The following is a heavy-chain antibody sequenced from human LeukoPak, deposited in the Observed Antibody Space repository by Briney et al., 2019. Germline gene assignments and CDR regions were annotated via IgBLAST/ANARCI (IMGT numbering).Heavy chain of an antibody. CDR3: AKDPPSWGGYDLAVDFYY. CDR1: GFTFSSYA. D-gene: IGHD5-12*01. CDR2: ISGSGGST. V-gene: IGHV3-23*01. Sequence: GGTLRLSCAASGFTFSSYAMSWVRQPPGKGLEWVSAISGSGGSTYYADSVKGRFTISRDNSKNTLYLQMNSLRAEDTAVYYCAKDPPSWGGYDLAVDFYYWGQGTLVTVSS. J-gene: IGHJ4*02.